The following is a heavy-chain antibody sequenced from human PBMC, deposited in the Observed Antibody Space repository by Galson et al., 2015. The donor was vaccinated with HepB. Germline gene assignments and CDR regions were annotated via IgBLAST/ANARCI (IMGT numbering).Heavy chain of an antibody. J-gene: IGHJ4*02. CDR3: AHRLDYAGGWDTGYLDH. CDR2: IYWDDDK. CDR1: GFSLTASPVG. D-gene: IGHD2-2*01. Sequence: PALVKPTQTLTLTCTFSGFSLTASPVGVGWIRQPPGEALEWLAVIYWDDDKRYNPNLKTRLAITKDTSKNQVVLTMTSMDPVDTATYFCAHRLDYAGGWDTGYLDHWGRGILVTVSS. V-gene: IGHV2-5*02.